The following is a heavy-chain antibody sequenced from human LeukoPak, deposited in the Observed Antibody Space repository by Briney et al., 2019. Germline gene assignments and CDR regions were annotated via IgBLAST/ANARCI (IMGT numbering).Heavy chain of an antibody. CDR3: ARVVSGYTSSSGYYYYMDV. CDR2: IYYSGST. CDR1: GDSISTSSYY. J-gene: IGHJ6*03. Sequence: SETLSPTCSVSGDSISTSSYYWGWIRQPPGKGLEWIGTIYYSGSTYYNPSLTSRVTISVDTSKNQFSLKLTSVTAADTAVYYCARVVSGYTSSSGYYYYMDVWGKGTTVTISS. D-gene: IGHD5-18*01. V-gene: IGHV4-39*07.